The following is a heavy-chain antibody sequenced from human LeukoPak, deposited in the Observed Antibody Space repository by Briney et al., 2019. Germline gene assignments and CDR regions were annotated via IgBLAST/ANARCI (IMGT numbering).Heavy chain of an antibody. CDR1: GFTFSDYY. V-gene: IGHV3-11*06. D-gene: IGHD6-13*01. J-gene: IGHJ4*02. CDR2: ISSSSSYT. Sequence: GGSLRLSCAASGFTFSDYYMSWIRQAPGKGREWVSYISSSSSYTNYVDSVKGRFTISRDNAKNSLYLQMNSLRAEDTAVYHCARDFRRSSSWPFDYWGQGTLVTVSS. CDR3: ARDFRRSSSWPFDY.